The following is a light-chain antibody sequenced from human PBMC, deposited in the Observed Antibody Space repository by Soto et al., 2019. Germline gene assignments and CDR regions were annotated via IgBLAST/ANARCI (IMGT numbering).Light chain of an antibody. Sequence: PGGRATLSCRASQSVSSSLAWYQQRPGQPPKLVIYDASKRAVGIPDRFSGSGSGTDFTLTVSRLEPEDFAVYYCQQYDSPWTFGQGTKVDIK. CDR3: QQYDSPWT. CDR2: DAS. J-gene: IGKJ1*01. V-gene: IGKV3-20*01. CDR1: QSVSSS.